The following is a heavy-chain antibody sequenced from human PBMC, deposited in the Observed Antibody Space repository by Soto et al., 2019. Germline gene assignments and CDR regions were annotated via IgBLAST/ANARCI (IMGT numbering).Heavy chain of an antibody. V-gene: IGHV3-23*01. D-gene: IGHD3-3*01. CDR1: GFSFSSSA. CDR3: ARDGVGGTVFFGYLDY. J-gene: IGHJ4*02. Sequence: PGGSLRLSCAASGFSFSSSAMSWVRQAPGKRLEWVSTFRESGGTTHYADSVKGRFTISRDNSENTLYLQMDSLRAEDTAVYYCARDGVGGTVFFGYLDYWGQGTPVTVSS. CDR2: FRESGGTT.